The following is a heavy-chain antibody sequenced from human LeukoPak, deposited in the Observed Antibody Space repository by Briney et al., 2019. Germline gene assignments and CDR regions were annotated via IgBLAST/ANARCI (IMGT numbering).Heavy chain of an antibody. CDR2: IIPIFGTA. CDR3: ARNRRVLSAGAFDI. D-gene: IGHD2-2*01. Sequence: SVRVSCKASGGTFSSYAISWVRQAPGQGLEWMGGIIPIFGTANYAQKFQGRVTITADESTSTAYMELSSLRSEDTAVYYCARNRRVLSAGAFDIWGQGTMVTVSS. V-gene: IGHV1-69*01. CDR1: GGTFSSYA. J-gene: IGHJ3*02.